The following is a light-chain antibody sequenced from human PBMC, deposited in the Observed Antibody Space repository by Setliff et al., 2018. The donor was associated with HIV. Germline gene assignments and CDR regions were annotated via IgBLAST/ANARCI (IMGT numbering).Light chain of an antibody. CDR3: QQFNSLSLT. J-gene: IGKJ5*01. V-gene: IGKV1-13*02. Sequence: AIHLTQSQSSLSASIGDRVNITCRASQGIRSALACYQQKPGKPPNLLIFDASTLHSGVPSMFSVSDSGTYFTLTISSLRPEDFATYYCQQFNSLSLTYGQGTRLEIK. CDR1: QGIRSA. CDR2: DAS.